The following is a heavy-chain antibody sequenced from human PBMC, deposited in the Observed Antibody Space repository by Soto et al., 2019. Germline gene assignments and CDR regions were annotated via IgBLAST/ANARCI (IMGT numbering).Heavy chain of an antibody. CDR1: GFSFSDYA. CDR3: AKDAVSRDGVWLAHD. Sequence: LRLSCAASGFSFSDYAMIWVRQAPGKGLEWVSGLYGSGGGIHYADSVKGRFTISRDNYANSVYLQMNSLRVEDTAVYYCAKDAVSRDGVWLAHDWGQGTVVTVSS. CDR2: LYGSGGGI. D-gene: IGHD5-12*01. J-gene: IGHJ1*01. V-gene: IGHV3-23*01.